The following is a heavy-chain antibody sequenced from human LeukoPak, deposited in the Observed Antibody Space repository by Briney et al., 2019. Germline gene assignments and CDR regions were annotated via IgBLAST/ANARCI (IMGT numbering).Heavy chain of an antibody. V-gene: IGHV3-48*03. CDR1: GFTFSSYE. J-gene: IGHJ4*02. CDR2: ISSSGSTI. CDR3: AQLSMVRGGRSDY. D-gene: IGHD3-10*01. Sequence: GGSLRLSCAASGFTFSSYEMNWVRQAPGKGLEWVSYISSSGSTIYYADSVKGRFTISGDNAKNSLYLQMNSLRAEDTAVYYCAQLSMVRGGRSDYWGQGTLVTVSS.